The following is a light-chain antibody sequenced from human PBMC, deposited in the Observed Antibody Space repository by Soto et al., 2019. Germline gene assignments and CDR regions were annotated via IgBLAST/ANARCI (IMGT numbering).Light chain of an antibody. Sequence: QSVLTQSPSASASLGASVKLTCTLSSGHSSYAIAWHQQQPEKGPRYLMKLNSDGSHSKGDGIPDRFSGSSSGAERYLTISSLQSKDEADYYCQTWGTGIGVFGGGTKLTVL. V-gene: IGLV4-69*01. CDR1: SGHSSYA. CDR2: LNSDGSH. CDR3: QTWGTGIGV. J-gene: IGLJ3*02.